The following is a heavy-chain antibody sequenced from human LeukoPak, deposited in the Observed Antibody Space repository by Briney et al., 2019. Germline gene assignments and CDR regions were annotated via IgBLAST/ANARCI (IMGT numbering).Heavy chain of an antibody. Sequence: ASVKVSCKASGYTFTSYDINWVRQATGQGPEWMGWMNPNSGNTGYAQKFQGRVTMTRNTSISTAYMELSSLRSEDTAVYYCAREESDYYYYGMDVWGQGTTVTVSS. CDR3: AREESDYYYYGMDV. CDR1: GYTFTSYD. V-gene: IGHV1-8*01. J-gene: IGHJ6*02. CDR2: MNPNSGNT. D-gene: IGHD3-10*01.